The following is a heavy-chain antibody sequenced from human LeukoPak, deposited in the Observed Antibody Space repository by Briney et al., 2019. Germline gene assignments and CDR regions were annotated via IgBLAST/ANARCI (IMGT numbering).Heavy chain of an antibody. CDR2: IYYSGST. J-gene: IGHJ5*02. CDR3: AGGRAWPEAVNWFDP. D-gene: IGHD1-14*01. CDR1: GGSISSGGYY. Sequence: PSETLSLTCTVSGGSISSGGYYWSWIRQHPGKGLEWIGYIYYSGSTYYNPSPKSRVTISVDTSKNQFSLKLSSVTAADTAVYYCAGGRAWPEAVNWFDPLGQGTLVNVSS. V-gene: IGHV4-31*03.